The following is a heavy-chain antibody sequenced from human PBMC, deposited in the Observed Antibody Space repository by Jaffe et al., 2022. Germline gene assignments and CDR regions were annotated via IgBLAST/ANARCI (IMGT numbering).Heavy chain of an antibody. V-gene: IGHV1-69-2*01. CDR2: VDPEDGET. J-gene: IGHJ6*03. Sequence: EVQLVQSGAEVKKPGATVKISCKVSGYTFTDYYMHWVQQAPGKGLEWMGLVDPEDGETIYAEKFQGRVTITADTSTDTAYMELSSLRSEDTAVYYCATGTNYDILTGYPPGWAREGLYYMDVWGKGTTVTVSS. CDR3: ATGTNYDILTGYPPGWAREGLYYMDV. D-gene: IGHD3-9*01. CDR1: GYTFTDYY.